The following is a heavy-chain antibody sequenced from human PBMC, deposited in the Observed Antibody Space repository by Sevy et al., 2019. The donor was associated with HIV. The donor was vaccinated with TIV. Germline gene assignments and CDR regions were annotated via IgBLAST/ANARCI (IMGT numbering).Heavy chain of an antibody. V-gene: IGHV3-7*01. J-gene: IGHJ4*02. CDR3: ARALAAAASY. Sequence: GGSLRLSCVGSEFTFNDFFMTWVRQAPGKGLEWVANIKQDGSEKYYVDSVKGRFTISRENAKNSMHLQMNSLRAEDTAVYYCARALAAAASYWGQGTLVTVSS. CDR2: IKQDGSEK. D-gene: IGHD6-25*01. CDR1: EFTFNDFF.